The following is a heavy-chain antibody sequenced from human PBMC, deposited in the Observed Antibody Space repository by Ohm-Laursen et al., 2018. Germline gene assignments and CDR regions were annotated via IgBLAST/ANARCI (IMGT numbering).Heavy chain of an antibody. Sequence: PGTLSLTCIVSGDSINNYYWSWIRQPAGKGLEWIGRMYATGSSNYNPSLNSRVTMSVDTSRNQFSLKLSSVTAADTAVYYCAREAYCGGDCSLDWYFDLWGRGTLVTVSS. CDR3: AREAYCGGDCSLDWYFDL. D-gene: IGHD2-21*02. V-gene: IGHV4-4*07. CDR1: GDSINNYY. CDR2: MYATGSS. J-gene: IGHJ2*01.